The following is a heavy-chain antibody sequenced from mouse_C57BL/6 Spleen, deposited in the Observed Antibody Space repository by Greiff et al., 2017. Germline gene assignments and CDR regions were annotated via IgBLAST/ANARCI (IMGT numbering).Heavy chain of an antibody. Sequence: VQRVESGPGLVQPSQSLSITCTVSGFSLTSYGVHWVRQSPGKGLEWLGVIWSGGSTDYNAAFISRLSISKDNSKSQVFFKMNSLQADDTAKYYCARKRDYYGPYFDVWGTGTTVTVSS. D-gene: IGHD1-1*01. CDR2: IWSGGST. CDR3: ARKRDYYGPYFDV. CDR1: GFSLTSYG. V-gene: IGHV2-2*01. J-gene: IGHJ1*03.